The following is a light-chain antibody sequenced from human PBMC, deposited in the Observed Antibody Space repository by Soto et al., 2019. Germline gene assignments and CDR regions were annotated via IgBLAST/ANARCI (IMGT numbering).Light chain of an antibody. CDR1: QRVAGN. J-gene: IGKJ5*01. CDR2: GAS. V-gene: IGKV3-15*01. Sequence: EIVMTQSPATLSVSPGERATLSCRASQRVAGNLAWYQQKPGQAPRLLFYGASTRATGIPARFSGSGSGTEFALTISSLQSEDFAVYYWQQYHDWPPITFGQGTRLEIK. CDR3: QQYHDWPPIT.